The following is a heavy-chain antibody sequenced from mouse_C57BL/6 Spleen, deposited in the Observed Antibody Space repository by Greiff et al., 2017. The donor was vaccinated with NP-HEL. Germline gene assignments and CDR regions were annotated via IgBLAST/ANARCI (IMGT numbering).Heavy chain of an antibody. D-gene: IGHD1-1*01. CDR2: IYPGDGDT. CDR1: GYAFSSSW. Sequence: VQLQQSGPELVKPGASVKISCKASGYAFSSSWMNWVKQRPGKGLEWIGRIYPGDGDTNYNGKFKGKATLTADKSSSTAYMQLSSLTSEDSAVYFCARSDYYGSSRDYWGQGTTLTVSS. CDR3: ARSDYYGSSRDY. V-gene: IGHV1-82*01. J-gene: IGHJ2*01.